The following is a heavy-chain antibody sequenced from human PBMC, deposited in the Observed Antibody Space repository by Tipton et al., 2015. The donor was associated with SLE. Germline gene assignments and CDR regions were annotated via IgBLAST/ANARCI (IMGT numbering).Heavy chain of an antibody. CDR1: GFTFRSYA. J-gene: IGHJ4*02. Sequence: SLRLSCVGSGFTFRSYAMNWVRQAPGMGLEWGSVISGGGDSTNYADSGKGRFTISRDNSKNTLYLQMHSLRAEDTAVYYCTKQRAGWGTPVDYWGQGTLVTVSS. CDR3: TKQRAGWGTPVDY. CDR2: ISGGGDST. V-gene: IGHV3-23*01. D-gene: IGHD1-7*01.